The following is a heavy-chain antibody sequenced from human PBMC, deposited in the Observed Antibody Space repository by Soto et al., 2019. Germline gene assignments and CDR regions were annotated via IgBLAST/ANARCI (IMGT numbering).Heavy chain of an antibody. CDR2: IDGSGGGT. CDR3: AKDAVGYNGKLDWCDV. Sequence: EVLLLDSVGDLVQPGGSLRLSCAASGFTFSDYAMSWVRQAPWKGLEWGSSIDGSGGGTDYSDSVKGRFTVSRDDSEKTMYHQMSGLRVDDTAADFCAKDAVGYNGKLDWCDVWGQGTLVIVSS. CDR1: GFTFSDYA. V-gene: IGHV3-23*05. D-gene: IGHD1-20*01. J-gene: IGHJ5*02.